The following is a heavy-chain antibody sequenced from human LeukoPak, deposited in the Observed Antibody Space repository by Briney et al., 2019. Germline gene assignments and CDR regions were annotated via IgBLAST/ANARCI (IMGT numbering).Heavy chain of an antibody. J-gene: IGHJ3*02. CDR2: ISGSGGST. Sequence: GGSLRLSCAASGFTFSSYGMSWVRQAPGKGLEWVSAISGSGGSTYYADSVKGRFTISRDNSKNTLYLQMNSLRAEDTAVYYCAKLVGATMDAFDIWGQGTVVTVSS. D-gene: IGHD1-26*01. CDR3: AKLVGATMDAFDI. CDR1: GFTFSSYG. V-gene: IGHV3-23*01.